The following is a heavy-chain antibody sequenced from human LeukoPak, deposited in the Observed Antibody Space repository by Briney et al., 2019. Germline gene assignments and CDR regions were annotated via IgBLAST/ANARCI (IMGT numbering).Heavy chain of an antibody. CDR2: MNPNSGNT. CDR1: GYTFTSYD. V-gene: IGHV1-8*01. CDR3: ARVYTAIPDYYYYYMDV. J-gene: IGHJ6*03. Sequence: ASVKVSCKASGYTFTSYDINWVRQATGQGLEWMGRMNPNSGNTGYAQKFQGRVTMTRNTSISTAYMELSSLRSEDTAVYYCARVYTAIPDYYYYYMDVWGKGITVTVSS. D-gene: IGHD5-18*01.